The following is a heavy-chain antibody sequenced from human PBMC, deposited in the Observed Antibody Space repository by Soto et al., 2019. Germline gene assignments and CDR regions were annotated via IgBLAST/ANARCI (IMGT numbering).Heavy chain of an antibody. J-gene: IGHJ5*02. Sequence: GASVKVSCKASGGTFSSYAISWVRQAPGQGLEWMGGIIPIFGTANYAQKFQGRVTITADESTSTAYMELSSLRSEDTAVYYCAREGTWGPYYYGSGSCFNWFDQWGQGTLVNVSS. D-gene: IGHD3-10*01. CDR3: AREGTWGPYYYGSGSCFNWFDQ. V-gene: IGHV1-69*13. CDR2: IIPIFGTA. CDR1: GGTFSSYA.